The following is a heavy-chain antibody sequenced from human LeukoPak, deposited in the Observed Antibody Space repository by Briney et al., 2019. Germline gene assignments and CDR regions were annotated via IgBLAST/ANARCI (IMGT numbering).Heavy chain of an antibody. CDR3: ARRVGYSASGFPPAPFHY. Sequence: PSETLSLACTVSGGSISSYFWTWIRQPPGKGLEWIGYIYYSGSTNYNPSLKSRVTISVDTSKNQFSLKLTSVTAADTAVYYCARRVGYSASGFPPAPFHYWGQGPRLTVSS. V-gene: IGHV4-59*08. CDR1: GGSISSYF. CDR2: IYYSGST. D-gene: IGHD6-13*01. J-gene: IGHJ4*02.